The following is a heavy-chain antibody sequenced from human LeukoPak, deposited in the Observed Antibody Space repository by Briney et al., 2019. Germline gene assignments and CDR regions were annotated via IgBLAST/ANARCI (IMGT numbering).Heavy chain of an antibody. J-gene: IGHJ4*02. CDR1: GFTFSSYA. V-gene: IGHV3-23*01. CDR2: ISGSGGTT. Sequence: GGSLRLSCAASGFTFSSYAMSWVRQAPGKGLEWVSGISGSGGTTYYADSVKGRFTISRDNSKNTLYLQMNSLRAEDTAVYYCAKGDSGIWLFDYWGQGTLVTVSS. D-gene: IGHD6-13*01. CDR3: AKGDSGIWLFDY.